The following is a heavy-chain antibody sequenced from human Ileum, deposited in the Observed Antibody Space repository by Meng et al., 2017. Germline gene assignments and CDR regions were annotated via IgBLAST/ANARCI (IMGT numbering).Heavy chain of an antibody. D-gene: IGHD6-19*01. CDR1: GYTFTSYD. V-gene: IGHV1-8*01. J-gene: IGHJ3*02. CDR3: ARVLEGGGWYTSPRTYDAFDI. Sequence: ASVKVSCKASGYTFTSYDINWVRQATGQGLAWMGWMNPNSGNTGYAQKFQGRVTMTRNTSISTAYMDLSSLRSEDTDVYYCARVLEGGGWYTSPRTYDAFDIWGQGTMVTVSS. CDR2: MNPNSGNT.